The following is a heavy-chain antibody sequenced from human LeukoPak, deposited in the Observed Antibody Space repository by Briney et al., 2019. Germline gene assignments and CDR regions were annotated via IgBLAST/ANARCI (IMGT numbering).Heavy chain of an antibody. D-gene: IGHD1-26*01. Sequence: GRSLRLSCAASGFTFTNYGMHWVRQAPGKGLEWVAMISYDGRNEYYVDSVKGRFTISRDNSKNTLYLQMNSLRAEDTAVYYCAKERAGMGADAFDIWGQGTMVTVS. V-gene: IGHV3-30*18. CDR3: AKERAGMGADAFDI. CDR2: ISYDGRNE. CDR1: GFTFTNYG. J-gene: IGHJ3*02.